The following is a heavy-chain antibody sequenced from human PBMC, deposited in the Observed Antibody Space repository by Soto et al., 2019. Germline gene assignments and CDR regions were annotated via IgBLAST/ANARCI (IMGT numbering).Heavy chain of an antibody. J-gene: IGHJ4*02. CDR2: ISAYNGNT. CDR3: AREPLAYCGGDCYSEGLFDY. Sequence: ASVNVSCKSSGYTLPSYGISWVRQAPGQGLEWMGWISAYNGNTNYAQKLQGRVTMTTDTSTSTAYMELRSLRSDDTAVYYCAREPLAYCGGDCYSEGLFDYWGQGTLVTVSS. D-gene: IGHD2-21*02. CDR1: GYTLPSYG. V-gene: IGHV1-18*04.